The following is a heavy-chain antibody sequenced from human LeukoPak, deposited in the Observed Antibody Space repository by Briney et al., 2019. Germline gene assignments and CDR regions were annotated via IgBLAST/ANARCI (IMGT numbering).Heavy chain of an antibody. CDR1: GFTFSSYN. Sequence: GGSLRLSCAASGFTFSSYNMNWVRQAPGKGLEWVSSISSSSSYIYYADSVKGRFTISRDNAKNSLYLQMNSLRAEDTAVYYCARALNWYFDLWGRGTLVTVSS. V-gene: IGHV3-21*01. J-gene: IGHJ2*01. CDR3: ARALNWYFDL. CDR2: ISSSSSYI.